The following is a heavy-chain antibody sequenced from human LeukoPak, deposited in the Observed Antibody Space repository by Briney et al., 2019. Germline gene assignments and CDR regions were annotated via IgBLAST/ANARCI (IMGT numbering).Heavy chain of an antibody. CDR2: IRYDGSNK. CDR1: GFTFSSYG. Sequence: GGSLRLSCAASGFTFSSYGMHWVRQAPGKGLEWVAFIRYDGSNKYYADSVKGRFTISRDNAKNTLYLQMNSLRAEDTAVYYCAREGYYDYVWGSYRYDAFDIWGQGTMVTVSS. CDR3: AREGYYDYVWGSYRYDAFDI. J-gene: IGHJ3*02. V-gene: IGHV3-30*02. D-gene: IGHD3-16*02.